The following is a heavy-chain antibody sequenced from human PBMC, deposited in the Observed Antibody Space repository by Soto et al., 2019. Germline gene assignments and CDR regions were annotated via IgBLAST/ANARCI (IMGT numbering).Heavy chain of an antibody. Sequence: EVQLVESGGGLGQPGGSLRLSCAASGFTFSNFWMSWVRQAPGEGLEWVASIKSDGSERSHVDAVRGRFSISRDNARNSLFLQMNSRRVDDTAVYYCARDVIWGQGSLVTVSS. CDR1: GFTFSNFW. J-gene: IGHJ4*02. V-gene: IGHV3-7*05. CDR3: ARDVI. CDR2: IKSDGSER.